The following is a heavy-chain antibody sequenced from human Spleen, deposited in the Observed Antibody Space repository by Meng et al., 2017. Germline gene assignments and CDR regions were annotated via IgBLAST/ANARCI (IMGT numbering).Heavy chain of an antibody. V-gene: IGHV4-34*01. D-gene: IGHD4-11*01. Sequence: QVQPTQCGAGLLKPSETLSLTLFVSGGSFSDYYWSWIRQPPGKGLEWIGEINHSGSTNYNPSLESRATISVDTSQNNLSLKLSSVTAADSAVYYCARGPTTMAHDFDYWGQGTLVTVSS. J-gene: IGHJ4*02. CDR1: GGSFSDYY. CDR3: ARGPTTMAHDFDY. CDR2: INHSGST.